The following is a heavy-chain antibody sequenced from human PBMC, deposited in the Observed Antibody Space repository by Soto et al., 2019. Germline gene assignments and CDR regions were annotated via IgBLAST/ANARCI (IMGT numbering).Heavy chain of an antibody. D-gene: IGHD2-2*01. CDR1: SAPVSSSTYT. CDR3: ARLHGYCISSSCHGHYAMDV. V-gene: IGHV4-39*01. CDR2: IYYSGST. Sequence: QLQLQESGPGLVKPSETLSLTCTVSSAPVSSSTYTWGWIRQPPGKGLEWIGSIYYSGSTYYNPSLNSRATVSVDTSKNQFSLKGTSVTAADTAVYYCARLHGYCISSSCHGHYAMDVWGQGTTVTVSS. J-gene: IGHJ6*02.